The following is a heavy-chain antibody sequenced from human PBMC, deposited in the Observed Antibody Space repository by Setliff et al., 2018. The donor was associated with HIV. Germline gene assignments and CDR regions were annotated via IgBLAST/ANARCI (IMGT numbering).Heavy chain of an antibody. CDR2: MNPNSGNT. Sequence: ASVKVSCKASGYTFTNSDINWVRQATGQGLEWMGWMNPNSGNTGYAQKFQGRVIMTRDTSITTAYMELSSLRSDDTAVYYCARAYYDSVWGSHRYRFYYFDYWGQGSLVTVSS. CDR1: GYTFTNSD. J-gene: IGHJ4*02. V-gene: IGHV1-8*02. CDR3: ARAYYDSVWGSHRYRFYYFDY. D-gene: IGHD3-16*02.